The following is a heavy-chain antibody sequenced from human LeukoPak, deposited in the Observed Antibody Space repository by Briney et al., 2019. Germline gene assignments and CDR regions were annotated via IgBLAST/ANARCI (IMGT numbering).Heavy chain of an antibody. CDR2: INPSGGST. D-gene: IGHD3-22*01. CDR3: ARDHPLHYYDSSAQGYFDL. CDR1: GYTFTSYY. J-gene: IGHJ2*01. Sequence: ASVKVSCKASGYTFTSYYMHWVRQAPGQGLEWMGIINPSGGSTSCAQKFQGRVTMTRDTSTSTVYMELSSLRSEDTAVYYCARDHPLHYYDSSAQGYFDLWGRGTLVTVSS. V-gene: IGHV1-46*01.